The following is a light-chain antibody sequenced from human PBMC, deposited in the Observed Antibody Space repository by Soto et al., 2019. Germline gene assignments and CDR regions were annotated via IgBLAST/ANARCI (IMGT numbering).Light chain of an antibody. J-gene: IGLJ7*01. CDR1: NSDVGAYNY. Sequence: QSALTQPASVSGSPGQSITIPCTGTNSDVGAYNYVSWYQHHPGKAPKLMIYEVFTRSSGVSSRFSGSKSGSTASLTISGLQAEDEADYYCTSYTTTNTLSVFGTGTQLTVL. V-gene: IGLV2-14*01. CDR3: TSYTTTNTLSV. CDR2: EVF.